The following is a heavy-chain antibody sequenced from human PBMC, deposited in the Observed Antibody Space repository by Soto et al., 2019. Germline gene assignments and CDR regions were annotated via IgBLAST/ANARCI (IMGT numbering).Heavy chain of an antibody. J-gene: IGHJ4*02. CDR1: GGTFSSYT. CDR2: IIPILGIA. CDR3: ASNYYDSSGYLDY. D-gene: IGHD3-22*01. V-gene: IGHV1-69*02. Sequence: QVQLVQSGAEVKKPGSSVKVSCKASGGTFSSYTISWVRQAPGQGLEWMGRIIPILGIANYAQKFQGRVTITADKSTSTAYMELSSLRSEDTAVYYWASNYYDSSGYLDYWGQGTLVTVSS.